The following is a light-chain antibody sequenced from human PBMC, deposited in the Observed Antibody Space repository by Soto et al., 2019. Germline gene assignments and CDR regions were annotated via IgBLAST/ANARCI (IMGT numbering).Light chain of an antibody. V-gene: IGLV2-14*01. CDR1: SSDVGGYNY. Sequence: QSALTQPASVSGSPGQSITISCTGTSSDVGGYNYVTWYQQHPGKAAKLMIYDVSNRPSGVSNRFSGCKSGNTASLTISGLQAEDEADYSCSSYTSSSTLYVFGTGTKVTVL. CDR2: DVS. CDR3: SSYTSSSTLYV. J-gene: IGLJ1*01.